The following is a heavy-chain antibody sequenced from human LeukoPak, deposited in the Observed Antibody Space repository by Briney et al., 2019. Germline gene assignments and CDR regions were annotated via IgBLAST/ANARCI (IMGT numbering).Heavy chain of an antibody. D-gene: IGHD3-10*01. CDR3: ARDGDYSAEYFQH. CDR2: IYYSGST. J-gene: IGHJ1*01. CDR1: GGSFSAYY. Sequence: PSETLSLTCAVYGGSFSAYYWSWIRQPPGKGLEWIGYIYYSGSTNYNPSLKSRVTISVDTSKNQFSLKLSSVTAADTAVYYCARDGDYSAEYFQHWGQGTLVTVSS. V-gene: IGHV4-59*01.